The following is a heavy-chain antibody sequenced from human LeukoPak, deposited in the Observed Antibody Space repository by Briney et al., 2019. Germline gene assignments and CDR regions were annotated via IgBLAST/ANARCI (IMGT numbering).Heavy chain of an antibody. D-gene: IGHD3-3*01. V-gene: IGHV4-61*02. J-gene: IGHJ4*02. Sequence: SQTLSLTCTVSGGSISSGSYYWSWIRQPAGKGLEWIGRIYTSGSTNYNPSLQSRVTISVDTSKNQFSLKLSSVPAADTAVYSCARAQGRLDFWSGSNALDYWGQGTLVTVSS. CDR2: IYTSGST. CDR3: ARAQGRLDFWSGSNALDY. CDR1: GGSISSGSYY.